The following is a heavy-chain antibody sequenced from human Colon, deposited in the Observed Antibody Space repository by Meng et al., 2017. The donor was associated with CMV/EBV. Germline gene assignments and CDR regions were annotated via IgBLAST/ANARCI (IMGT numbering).Heavy chain of an antibody. Sequence: CKASGYTFTDYLIHWVRQAPGQGLEWMGRINPKSGDTRYAHNFQGRATLTRDTSITTAYMELTGLTSNDTAIYYCAKDWSGGSCVDYWGQGTLVTVSS. D-gene: IGHD2-15*01. CDR3: AKDWSGGSCVDY. V-gene: IGHV1-2*06. CDR1: GYTFTDYL. J-gene: IGHJ4*02. CDR2: INPKSGDT.